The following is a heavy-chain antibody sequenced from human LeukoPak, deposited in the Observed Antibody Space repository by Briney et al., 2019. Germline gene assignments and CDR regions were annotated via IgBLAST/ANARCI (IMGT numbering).Heavy chain of an antibody. J-gene: IGHJ6*03. CDR3: ARTRVAARDYYYYHMDV. D-gene: IGHD6-6*01. CDR2: ISAYNGNT. V-gene: IGHV1-18*01. CDR1: GYTFTSYG. Sequence: ASVKVSCKASGYTFTSYGISWVRQAPGQGLEWMGWISAYNGNTNYAQKLQGRVTMTTDTSTSTAYMELRSLRSDDTAVYYCARTRVAARDYYYYHMDVWGKGTTVTVSS.